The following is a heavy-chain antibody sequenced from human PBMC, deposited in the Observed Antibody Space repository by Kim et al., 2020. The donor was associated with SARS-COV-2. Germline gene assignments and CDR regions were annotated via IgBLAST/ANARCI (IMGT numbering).Heavy chain of an antibody. CDR1: GVSVSSDDYY. D-gene: IGHD2-15*01. CDR2: IYHSGRI. CDR3: VRIFGD. J-gene: IGHJ4*02. Sequence: SETLSLTCTVSGVSVSSDDYYWNWIRQPPGKGLEWIGYIYHSGRINCNPSLKSRGTISLDPSKNQLSLKLTSVTAADTAVYYCVRIFGDLGQGTLVTVSS. V-gene: IGHV4-61*08.